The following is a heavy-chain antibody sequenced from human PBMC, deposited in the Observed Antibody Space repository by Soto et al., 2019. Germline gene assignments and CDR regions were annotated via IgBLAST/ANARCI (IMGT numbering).Heavy chain of an antibody. CDR2: IQSDGSST. Sequence: EVQLVESGGGSVQPGGSLRLSCAVSGFSLSSYWMHWVRQAPGKGLVWVSRIQSDGSSTNYADSVKGRFTISRDNAKNTLYLQMDSLRVEDTAVYYCAREKAVAGTIVDYWGQGTLGTVSS. CDR3: AREKAVAGTIVDY. J-gene: IGHJ4*02. CDR1: GFSLSSYW. V-gene: IGHV3-74*01. D-gene: IGHD6-19*01.